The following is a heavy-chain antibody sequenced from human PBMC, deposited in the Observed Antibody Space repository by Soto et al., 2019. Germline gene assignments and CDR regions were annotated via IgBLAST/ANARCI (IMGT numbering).Heavy chain of an antibody. Sequence: QITLKESGPTLVKPTQTLTLTCTFSGFSLSTSGVGVGWIRQPPGKALEWLALIYWDDDKPYTPSLKSRLTTTTDPSKHQVVLTMTNMDPLDTPTYYCAHTSPSSYGYDGPFDYWGQGTLVTVSS. D-gene: IGHD5-18*01. J-gene: IGHJ4*02. V-gene: IGHV2-5*02. CDR1: GFSLSTSGVG. CDR3: AHTSPSSYGYDGPFDY. CDR2: IYWDDDK.